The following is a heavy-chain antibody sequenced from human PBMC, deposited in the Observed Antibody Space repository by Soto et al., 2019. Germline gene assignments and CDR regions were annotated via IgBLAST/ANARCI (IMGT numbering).Heavy chain of an antibody. CDR2: IDPSDSYT. D-gene: IGHD2-15*01. V-gene: IGHV5-10-1*01. Sequence: PGESLKISCKGSVYSFTSYWISWVRQMPGKGLEWMGRIDPSDSYTNYSPSFQGHVTISADKSISTAYLQWSSLKASDTAMYYCARLEFCSGGSCYDVPAPYWGQGTLVTVSS. J-gene: IGHJ4*02. CDR3: ARLEFCSGGSCYDVPAPY. CDR1: VYSFTSYW.